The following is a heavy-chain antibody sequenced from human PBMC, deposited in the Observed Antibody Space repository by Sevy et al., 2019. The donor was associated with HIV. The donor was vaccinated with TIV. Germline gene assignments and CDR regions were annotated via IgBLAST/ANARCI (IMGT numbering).Heavy chain of an antibody. CDR3: ARVRGGWRQQLVTVNYYYGMDV. D-gene: IGHD6-13*01. Sequence: ASVKVSCKASGGTFSSYAISWVRQAPGQGLEWMGGIIPIFGTANYAQKVQGRVTITADESMGTAYMELSSMRSEDTAVYYCARVRGGWRQQLVTVNYYYGMDVWGQGTTVTVSS. CDR2: IIPIFGTA. V-gene: IGHV1-69*13. J-gene: IGHJ6*02. CDR1: GGTFSSYA.